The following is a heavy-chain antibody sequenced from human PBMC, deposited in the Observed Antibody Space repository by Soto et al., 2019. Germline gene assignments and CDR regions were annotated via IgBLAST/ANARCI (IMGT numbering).Heavy chain of an antibody. CDR2: IYYSGST. V-gene: IGHV4-39*01. D-gene: IGHD3-10*01. Sequence: ETLSLTCTVSGGSISSSSYYWGWIRQPPGKGLEWIGSIYYSGSTYYNPSLKSRVTISVDTSKNQFSLKLSSVTAADTAVYYCARPRYYYGSGSYYDYWGQGTLVTVSS. CDR1: GGSISSSSYY. CDR3: ARPRYYYGSGSYYDY. J-gene: IGHJ4*02.